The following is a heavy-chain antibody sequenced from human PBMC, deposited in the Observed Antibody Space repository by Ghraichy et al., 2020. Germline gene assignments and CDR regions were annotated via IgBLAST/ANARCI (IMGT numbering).Heavy chain of an antibody. V-gene: IGHV4-39*01. J-gene: IGHJ4*02. CDR2: IYYTGST. D-gene: IGHD3-10*01. Sequence: SETLSLTCTVSGGSISSTDYYCNWIRQSPGKGLEWIGGIYYTGSTYYNPSLKSRVTISVHTSKNQFSLNLGSVTAADTAVYYCARSYGSYVDWGQGTLVTVSS. CDR1: GGSISSTDYY. CDR3: ARSYGSYVD.